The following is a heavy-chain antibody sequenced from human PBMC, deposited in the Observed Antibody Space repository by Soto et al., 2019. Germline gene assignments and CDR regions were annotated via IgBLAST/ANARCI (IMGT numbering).Heavy chain of an antibody. V-gene: IGHV4-59*01. D-gene: IGHD2-21*01. CDR1: GGSISNYY. Sequence: KTSETLSLTCNVSGGSISNYYWTWVRQSPEKGLEWIGYMYYNGNINYNPSLKSRVTISIDTSKNQFSLTLKSVTAADAAVYYCAKCAVLSTTSGGWCNWFDPWGQGTLVTVSS. J-gene: IGHJ5*02. CDR2: MYYNGNI. CDR3: AKCAVLSTTSGGWCNWFDP.